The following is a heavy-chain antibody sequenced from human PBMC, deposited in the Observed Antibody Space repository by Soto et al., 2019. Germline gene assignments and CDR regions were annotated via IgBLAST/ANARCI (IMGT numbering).Heavy chain of an antibody. CDR1: GGSMSRYY. D-gene: IGHD1-1*01. CDR2: IHYTGST. Sequence: SETLSLTCTVSGGSMSRYYWTWIRQPPGKGLEWIGNIHYTGSTNYNPSLKSRVTILLGTSTSQFSLKVSSVTAADTAVYYCARDLTISSTDGPLDPWGQGTLVTVSS. V-gene: IGHV4-59*01. J-gene: IGHJ5*01. CDR3: ARDLTISSTDGPLDP.